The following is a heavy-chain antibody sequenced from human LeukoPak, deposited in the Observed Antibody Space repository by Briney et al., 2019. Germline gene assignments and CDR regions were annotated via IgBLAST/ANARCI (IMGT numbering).Heavy chain of an antibody. J-gene: IGHJ5*02. D-gene: IGHD3-22*01. CDR3: TKERGGGGRRINLMVGGYGP. V-gene: IGHV3-30*04. CDR1: GFTFSGFA. Sequence: GTSLRLSCAGSGFTFSGFAMHWVCQAPGKGLEWVAAISYHGRDKYYADAVSGRFTISRDNSKNTLHLEMNSLRTDDTAVYYCTKERGGGGRRINLMVGGYGPWGQGTQVTVSS. CDR2: ISYHGRDK.